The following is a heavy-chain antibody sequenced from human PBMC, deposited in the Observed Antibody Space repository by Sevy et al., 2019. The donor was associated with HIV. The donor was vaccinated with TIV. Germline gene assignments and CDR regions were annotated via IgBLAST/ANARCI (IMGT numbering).Heavy chain of an antibody. Sequence: GGSLRLSCAASGFTFSSYGMHWVRQAPGKGLEWVAFIRYDGSNKYYADSVKGRFTISRDNSKNTLYLQMNSLRAEDTAVYYCTKPRGIAAIDAFDIWGQGTMVTVSS. CDR2: IRYDGSNK. D-gene: IGHD6-13*01. J-gene: IGHJ3*02. CDR3: TKPRGIAAIDAFDI. V-gene: IGHV3-30*02. CDR1: GFTFSSYG.